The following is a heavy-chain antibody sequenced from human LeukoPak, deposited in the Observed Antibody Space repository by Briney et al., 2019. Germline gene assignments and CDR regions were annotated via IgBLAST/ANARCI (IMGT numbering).Heavy chain of an antibody. Sequence: GGSLRLSCAASGFTFDDYAMHWVRQAPGKGLEWVSGISWNSGSIGYADSVKGRFTISRDNAKNSLYLQMNSLRAEDTALYYCAKSKYYYDSSGRGGDSGVAFDIWGQGTMVTVPS. CDR1: GFTFDDYA. CDR2: ISWNSGSI. D-gene: IGHD3-22*01. V-gene: IGHV3-9*01. CDR3: AKSKYYYDSSGRGGDSGVAFDI. J-gene: IGHJ3*02.